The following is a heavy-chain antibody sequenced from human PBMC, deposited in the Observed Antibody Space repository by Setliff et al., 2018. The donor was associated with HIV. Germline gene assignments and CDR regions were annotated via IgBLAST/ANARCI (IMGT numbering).Heavy chain of an antibody. CDR3: TRGLGITMVRGSRTFDP. Sequence: PSETLSLTCAVYNTSVSGYYWTWIRQSPGRGLEWIGEINQSGGTDYNPSLRSRVYMSLDTSKNQFSLKLLSVTAADSAVYYCTRGLGITMVRGSRTFDPWGQGTQGTVSS. D-gene: IGHD3-10*01. CDR2: INQSGGT. V-gene: IGHV4-34*01. CDR1: NTSVSGYY. J-gene: IGHJ5*02.